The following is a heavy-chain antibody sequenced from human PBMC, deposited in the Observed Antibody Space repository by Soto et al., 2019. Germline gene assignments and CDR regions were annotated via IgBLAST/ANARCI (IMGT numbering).Heavy chain of an antibody. CDR3: ARNSTYYYDSSGYWYDFDY. CDR1: GGSFSGHY. D-gene: IGHD3-22*01. J-gene: IGHJ4*02. CDR2: INHSGST. V-gene: IGHV4-34*01. Sequence: SETLSLTCAVYGGSFSGHYWSWIRQPPGKGLEWIGEINHSGSTNYNPSLKSRVTISVDTSKNQFSLKLSSVTAADTAVYYCARNSTYYYDSSGYWYDFDYWGQGTLVT.